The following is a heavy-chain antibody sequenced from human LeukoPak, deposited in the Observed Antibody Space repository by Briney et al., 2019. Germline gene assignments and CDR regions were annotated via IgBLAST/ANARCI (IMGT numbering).Heavy chain of an antibody. CDR2: FSATDGSA. D-gene: IGHD6-13*01. CDR1: GFTVSSYG. V-gene: IGHV3-23*01. CDR3: ARARIAAAGTGAFDV. J-gene: IGHJ3*01. Sequence: GGSLRLSCAVSGFTVSSYGMTWVRQAPGKGLEWVSAFSATDGSAQYAESVKGRFTISRDNSKNSLYLQMNSLRDEHTAVYYCARARIAAAGTGAFDVWGQGTMVTVSS.